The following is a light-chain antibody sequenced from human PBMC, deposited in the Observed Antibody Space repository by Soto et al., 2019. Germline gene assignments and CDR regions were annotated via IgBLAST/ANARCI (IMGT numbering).Light chain of an antibody. CDR2: GAS. J-gene: IGKJ5*01. CDR1: QSVSSSY. CDR3: PHRSNWPLT. V-gene: IGKV3D-20*02. Sequence: EILLTQSPDTRSLSLGDRSTLSCRATQSVSSSYLAWYQQKPGQAPRLVIYGASSRETGIRDRFSGSGSGTECTRTISRLEPEDVALDYCPHRSNWPLTFGQGTRLEIK.